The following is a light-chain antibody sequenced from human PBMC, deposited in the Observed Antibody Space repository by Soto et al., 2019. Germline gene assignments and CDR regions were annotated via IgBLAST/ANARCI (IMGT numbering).Light chain of an antibody. CDR3: SSYTSSSTVV. CDR1: SSDVGGYKY. J-gene: IGLJ2*01. Sequence: QSALTQPASVSGSPGQSITISCTGTSSDVGGYKYVSWYQQHPGKAPKLMIYEVSNRPSGVSNRVSGSKSGNTASLTISGLQAEDEADYYCSSYTSSSTVVFGGGTKVTVL. CDR2: EVS. V-gene: IGLV2-14*01.